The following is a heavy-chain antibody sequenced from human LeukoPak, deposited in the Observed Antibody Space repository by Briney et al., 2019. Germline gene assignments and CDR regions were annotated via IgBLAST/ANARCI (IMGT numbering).Heavy chain of an antibody. J-gene: IGHJ4*02. Sequence: SETLSLTCTVSGGSISSYYWSWIRQPPGKGLEWIGYIYYSGSTNYNPSLKSRVTISVDTSKNQFSLKLSSVTAADTAVYYCARDPDSGYALRIDYWGQGTLVTVSS. V-gene: IGHV4-4*08. CDR2: IYYSGST. CDR1: GGSISSYY. D-gene: IGHD5-12*01. CDR3: ARDPDSGYALRIDY.